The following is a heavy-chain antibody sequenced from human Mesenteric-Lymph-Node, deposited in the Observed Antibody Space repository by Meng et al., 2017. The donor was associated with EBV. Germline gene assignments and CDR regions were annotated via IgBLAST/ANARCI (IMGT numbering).Heavy chain of an antibody. CDR3: VRDRGNSYFDY. V-gene: IGHV3-33*01. CDR2: IWYDGSNT. J-gene: IGHJ4*01. CDR1: GFTFRNHG. Sequence: QVQVGESGGGGVQPGRSLRLSCAASGFTFRNHGMHWVRQAPGKGLEWVTIIWYDGSNTYYVDSVKGRFTISRDNSKNMLYLQMNSLRAEDTAVYYCVRDRGNSYFDYWGQGTLVTVSS. D-gene: IGHD3-10*01.